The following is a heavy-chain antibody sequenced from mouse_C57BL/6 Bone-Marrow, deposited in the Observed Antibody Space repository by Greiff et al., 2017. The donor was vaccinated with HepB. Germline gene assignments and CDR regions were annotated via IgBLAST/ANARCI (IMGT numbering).Heavy chain of an antibody. J-gene: IGHJ4*01. CDR3: ALRFDAMDY. CDR1: GYSFTSYC. Sequence: VQLQQPGPELVRPGSSVKLSCKASGYSFTSYCLHWVKQRPIQGLDWIGNFDPSDSETHYNQKFKHKPTLTVDKSSSTTYMQLSSLTSEDSAVYYCALRFDAMDYWGQGTSVTVSS. V-gene: IGHV1-52*01. CDR2: FDPSDSET.